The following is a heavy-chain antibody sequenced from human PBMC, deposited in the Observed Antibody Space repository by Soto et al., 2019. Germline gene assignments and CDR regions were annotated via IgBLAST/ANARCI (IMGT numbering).Heavy chain of an antibody. CDR3: ARGRLAYDAFDI. CDR1: GYTFTGYY. Sequence: ASVKVSCKASGYTFTGYYMHWVRQAPGQGLEWMGWVNPNSGGTNYAQKFQGRVIMTRDTSISTAYMELSRLRSDDTAVYYCARGRLAYDAFDIWGQGTMVTVSS. D-gene: IGHD3-3*02. CDR2: VNPNSGGT. J-gene: IGHJ3*02. V-gene: IGHV1-2*02.